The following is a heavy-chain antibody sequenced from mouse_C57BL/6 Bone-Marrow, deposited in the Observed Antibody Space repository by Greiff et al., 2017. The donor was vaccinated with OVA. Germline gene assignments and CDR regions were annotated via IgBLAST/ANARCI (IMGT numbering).Heavy chain of an antibody. Sequence: EVKLMESGGGLVKPGGSLKLSCAASGFTFSDYGMHWVRQAPEKGLEWVAYISSGSSTNYYADTVKGLFTISRDNANNTLFLQMTSLRSEDTAMYYCALLAFDYWGQGTTLTVSS. V-gene: IGHV5-17*01. CDR2: ISSGSSTN. CDR3: ALLAFDY. CDR1: GFTFSDYG. J-gene: IGHJ2*01.